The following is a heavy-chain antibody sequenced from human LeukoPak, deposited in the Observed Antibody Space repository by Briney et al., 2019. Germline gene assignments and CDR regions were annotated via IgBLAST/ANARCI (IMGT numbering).Heavy chain of an antibody. CDR2: ISYDGSNK. D-gene: IGHD3-3*01. CDR3: ARERQNKDFWSGGDY. V-gene: IGHV3-30*03. Sequence: GGSLRLSCAASGFTFSSYGMHWVRQAPGKGLGWVAVISYDGSNKYYADSVKGRFTISRDNSKNTLYLQMNSLRAEDTAVYYCARERQNKDFWSGGDYWGQGTLVTVSS. CDR1: GFTFSSYG. J-gene: IGHJ4*02.